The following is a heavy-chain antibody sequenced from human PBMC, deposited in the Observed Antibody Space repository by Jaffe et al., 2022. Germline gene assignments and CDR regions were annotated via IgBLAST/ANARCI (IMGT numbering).Heavy chain of an antibody. Sequence: EVQLVQSGAEVKKPGESLKISCKGSGYSFTSYWIGWVRQMPGKGLEWMGIIYPGDSDTRYSPSFQGQVTISADKSISTAYLQWSSLKASDTAMYYCVRHGEQQLVLPYYYYYMDVWGKGTTVTVSS. V-gene: IGHV5-51*01. D-gene: IGHD6-13*01. CDR2: IYPGDSDT. CDR1: GYSFTSYW. CDR3: VRHGEQQLVLPYYYYYMDV. J-gene: IGHJ6*03.